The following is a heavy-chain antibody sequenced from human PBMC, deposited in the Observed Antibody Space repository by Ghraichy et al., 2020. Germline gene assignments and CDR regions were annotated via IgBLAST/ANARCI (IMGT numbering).Heavy chain of an antibody. J-gene: IGHJ4*02. Sequence: SETLSLTCTVSGGSVSSYYWSWIRQSAGKGLEWIGRIHSTGDTDYNPSLNSRVTMSVDTSKNQFSLKLRSVTAADTALYYCARDSDGLTNLIHYWGQGTLVTVSS. D-gene: IGHD5-24*01. V-gene: IGHV4-4*07. CDR3: ARDSDGLTNLIHY. CDR1: GGSVSSYY. CDR2: IHSTGDT.